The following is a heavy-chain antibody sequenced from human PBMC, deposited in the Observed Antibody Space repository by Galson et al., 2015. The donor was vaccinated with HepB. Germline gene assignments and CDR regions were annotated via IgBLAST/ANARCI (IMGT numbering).Heavy chain of an antibody. Sequence: SLRLSCAASGFTFSTYAMSWVRQAPGKGLEWVSAISGSGGNTYYADSVKGRFTISRDNSKNTLYLEINSLRADDTAVYYCANPIRNWNVRLWGQGTPVTVSS. CDR3: ANPIRNWNVRL. D-gene: IGHD1-1*01. CDR2: ISGSGGNT. V-gene: IGHV3-23*01. CDR1: GFTFSTYA. J-gene: IGHJ4*02.